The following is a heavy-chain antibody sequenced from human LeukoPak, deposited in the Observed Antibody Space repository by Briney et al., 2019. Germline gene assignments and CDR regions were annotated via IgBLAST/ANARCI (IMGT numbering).Heavy chain of an antibody. CDR3: ATNSPPQH. V-gene: IGHV4-34*01. Sequence: SETLSLTCAVSGGSFSGYYWSWIRQPPGKGLEWIGEINHSGSTNYNPSLKSRVTISVDTSKNQFSLKLSSVTAADTAVYYCATNSPPQHWGQGTLVTVSS. J-gene: IGHJ1*01. CDR2: INHSGST. D-gene: IGHD4-23*01. CDR1: GGSFSGYY.